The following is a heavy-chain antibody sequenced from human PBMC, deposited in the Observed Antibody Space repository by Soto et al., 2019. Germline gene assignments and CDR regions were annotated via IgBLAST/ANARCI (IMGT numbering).Heavy chain of an antibody. CDR1: GFTFSDFA. J-gene: IGHJ6*02. D-gene: IGHD2-21*01. CDR2: ISRSGDTT. CDR3: ARPFPDKTYYYSGMDV. Sequence: GGSLRLSCAASGFTFSDFAMSWVRQAPGKGLEWVSTISRSGDTTYYAASVRGRLTVPRDNSKNALYLQLNSLRAEDTAVYYCARPFPDKTYYYSGMDVWGQGTTVTVSS. V-gene: IGHV3-23*01.